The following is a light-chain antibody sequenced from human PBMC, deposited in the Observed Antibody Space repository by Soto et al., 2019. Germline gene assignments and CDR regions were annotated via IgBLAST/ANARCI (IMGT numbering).Light chain of an antibody. CDR3: QQYGGSPVT. CDR1: QSFSSSY. Sequence: IVLTQSPGTLSLSPGERATLSCRASQSFSSSYLAWYQQKPGQAPRLLIYGASSRATGIPDRFSGSGSGTDFTLTISRLEPEDFAVYYCQQYGGSPVTFGQGTRLEIK. V-gene: IGKV3-20*01. J-gene: IGKJ5*01. CDR2: GAS.